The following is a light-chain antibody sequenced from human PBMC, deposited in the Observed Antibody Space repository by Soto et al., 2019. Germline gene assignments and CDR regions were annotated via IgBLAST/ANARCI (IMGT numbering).Light chain of an antibody. V-gene: IGLV2-14*01. CDR1: RSDVGAYNY. Sequence: QSALTQPASVSGSPGQSIAISCTGTRSDVGAYNYVSWYQQHPGKAPKLMISEVTNRPSGVSDRFSGSKSGNTASLTISGLQAEDEADYYCSAYTSTRKILFGGGTQLTVL. J-gene: IGLJ2*01. CDR2: EVT. CDR3: SAYTSTRKIL.